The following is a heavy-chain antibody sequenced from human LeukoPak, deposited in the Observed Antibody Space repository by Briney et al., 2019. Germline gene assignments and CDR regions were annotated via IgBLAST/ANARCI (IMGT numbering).Heavy chain of an antibody. Sequence: PGGSLRLSCAASGFTVSNKYMSWVRQAPGKGLEWVSVIYSGDNTYYVESVKGRFTISRDNSKNTLFLQMNRLRAEDTAVYYCAGRRVLDASFDYWGQGTLVTVSS. CDR1: GFTVSNKY. J-gene: IGHJ4*02. CDR2: IYSGDNT. D-gene: IGHD3-16*01. CDR3: AGRRVLDASFDY. V-gene: IGHV3-66*02.